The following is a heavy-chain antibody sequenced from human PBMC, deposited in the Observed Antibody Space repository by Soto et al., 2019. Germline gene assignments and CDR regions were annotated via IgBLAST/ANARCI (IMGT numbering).Heavy chain of an antibody. D-gene: IGHD3-22*01. J-gene: IGHJ3*02. CDR3: ARDITMIVVVKADDAFDI. CDR1: GFTFSSYA. CDR2: ISGSGGST. Sequence: PGGSLRLSCAASGFTFSSYAMSWVRQAPGKGLERVSAISGSGGSTYYADSVKGRFTISRDNSKNTLYLQMNSLRAEDTAVYYCARDITMIVVVKADDAFDIWGQGTMVTV. V-gene: IGHV3-23*01.